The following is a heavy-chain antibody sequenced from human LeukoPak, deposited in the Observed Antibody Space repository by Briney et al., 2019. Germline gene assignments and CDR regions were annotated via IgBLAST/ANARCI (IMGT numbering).Heavy chain of an antibody. Sequence: GGSLRLSCAVSGFTFSTFWMSWVRQAPGKGLEWVSYISSSSSTIYYADSVKGRFTISRDNAKNSLYLQMNSLRAEDTAVYYCARENQLYSGSYHRDFDCWGQGTLVTVSS. CDR1: GFTFSTFW. D-gene: IGHD1-26*01. V-gene: IGHV3-48*04. CDR2: ISSSSSTI. J-gene: IGHJ4*02. CDR3: ARENQLYSGSYHRDFDC.